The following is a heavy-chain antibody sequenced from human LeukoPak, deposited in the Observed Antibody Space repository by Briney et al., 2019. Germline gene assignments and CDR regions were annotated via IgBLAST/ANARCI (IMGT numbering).Heavy chain of an antibody. CDR3: AREIMGGTFDY. CDR1: GFTVSTNY. J-gene: IGHJ4*02. V-gene: IGHV3-21*01. D-gene: IGHD1-26*01. CDR2: ITTSSDSK. Sequence: PGGSLRLSCAASGFTVSTNYMSWVRQAPGKGLEWVSSITTSSDSKYYADSIKGRFTISRDNARNSLHLQMNSLRAEDTAIYYCAREIMGGTFDYWGQGALVTVSS.